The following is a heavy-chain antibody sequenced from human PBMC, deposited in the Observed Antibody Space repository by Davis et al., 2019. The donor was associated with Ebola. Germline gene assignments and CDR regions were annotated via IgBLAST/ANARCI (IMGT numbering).Heavy chain of an antibody. CDR1: RYTFTSYG. J-gene: IGHJ6*02. CDR3: ARGPLFDFWSGYYKYYYGMDV. D-gene: IGHD3-3*01. Sequence: ASVKVSCKTSRYTFTSYGITWVRQAPGQGLEWMGWINLDTGDTDFAQKFQGRFTMTRDTSISTADMELSSLRSDDTAVYYCARGPLFDFWSGYYKYYYGMDVWGQGTTVTVSS. CDR2: INLDTGDT. V-gene: IGHV1-2*02.